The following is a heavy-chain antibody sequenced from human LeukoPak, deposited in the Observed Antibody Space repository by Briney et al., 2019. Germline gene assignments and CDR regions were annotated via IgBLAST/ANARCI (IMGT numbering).Heavy chain of an antibody. J-gene: IGHJ4*02. CDR2: IKQDGREK. CDR3: AKKNSGLNPFDH. D-gene: IGHD4-23*01. V-gene: IGHV3-7*01. CDR1: RFISSSYW. Sequence: GGSLTLSRAASRFISSSYWMSWLRQAPGKGLDWVANIKQDGREKYYVDSVKGRLTISRDNAKNSLYLQMNSLRGEDTAVYYCAKKNSGLNPFDHWGQGTLVTVSS.